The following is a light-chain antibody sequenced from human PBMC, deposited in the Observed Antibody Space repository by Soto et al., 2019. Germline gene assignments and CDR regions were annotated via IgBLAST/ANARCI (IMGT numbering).Light chain of an antibody. J-gene: IGKJ2*01. V-gene: IGKV2-28*01. CDR1: QSLLHSNGYNY. Sequence: DIVMTQSPLSLPVTPGEPASISCRSSQSLLHSNGYNYLDWYLQKPGQSPQLLIYRFSGSGSGTDFTLKISRVEAEDVGVYYCMQALQTPMYTFGQGTKLEIK. CDR3: MQALQTPMYT.